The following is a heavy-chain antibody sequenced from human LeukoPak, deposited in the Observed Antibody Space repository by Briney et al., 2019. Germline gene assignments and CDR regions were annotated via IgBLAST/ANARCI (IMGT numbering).Heavy chain of an antibody. CDR2: IYHSGST. CDR3: ARFITSGWYYFDY. V-gene: IGHV4-4*02. CDR1: GVSISNTNW. D-gene: IGHD6-19*01. J-gene: IGHJ4*02. Sequence: SETLSLTCADSGVSISNTNWWSWVRQPPGKGLEWIGQIYHSGSTNYNPSLMSRVTISVDKSKNQFSLILKSVTAADTAVYYCARFITSGWYYFDYWGQGALVTVSS.